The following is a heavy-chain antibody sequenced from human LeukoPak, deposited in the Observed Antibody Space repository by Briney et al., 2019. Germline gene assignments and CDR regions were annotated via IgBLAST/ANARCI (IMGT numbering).Heavy chain of an antibody. J-gene: IGHJ4*02. V-gene: IGHV3-23*01. Sequence: GGSLRLSCAASGFTFKKYGMSWVRQAPGKGLEWVSSIGGDAGRTYYADSVKGRFTISRDNSKNIVYLQMHSLRVDDSAVYYCSRIKYGGNSGYHFDYWGQGTLVTVSS. CDR3: SRIKYGGNSGYHFDY. D-gene: IGHD4-23*01. CDR2: IGGDAGRT. CDR1: GFTFKKYG.